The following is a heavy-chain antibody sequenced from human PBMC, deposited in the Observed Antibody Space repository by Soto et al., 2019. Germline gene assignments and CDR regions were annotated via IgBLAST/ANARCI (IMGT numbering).Heavy chain of an antibody. CDR1: GFTFSNYW. CDR3: ARAIAAAGAF. CDR2: INEDGSKI. V-gene: IGHV3-7*01. D-gene: IGHD6-13*01. Sequence: EVQLVESGGGLVQPGGSLRLSCAASGFTFSNYWMHWVRQAPGKGLEWVANINEDGSKIYYVDSVKGRFTISRDNAKNSLYLQMSSLRSEDTAVYYCARAIAAAGAFWGQGILVTVS. J-gene: IGHJ4*02.